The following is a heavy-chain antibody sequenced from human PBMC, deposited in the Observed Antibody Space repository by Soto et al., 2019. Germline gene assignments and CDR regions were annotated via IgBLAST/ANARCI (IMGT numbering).Heavy chain of an antibody. Sequence: EVQLMESGGGLVKPGGSLRLSCAASRFTFSNAWMSWVRQAPGKGLEWVGRIKSKTDGGTTDYAAPVKGRFTISRDDSKNTLYLQMNSLKTEDTAVYYCTTGDWVRDYWGQGTLVTVSS. D-gene: IGHD1-1*01. J-gene: IGHJ4*02. V-gene: IGHV3-15*01. CDR2: IKSKTDGGTT. CDR1: RFTFSNAW. CDR3: TTGDWVRDY.